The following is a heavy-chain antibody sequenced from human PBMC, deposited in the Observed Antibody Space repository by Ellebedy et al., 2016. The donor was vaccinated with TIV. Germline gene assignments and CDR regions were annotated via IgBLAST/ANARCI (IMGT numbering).Heavy chain of an antibody. CDR1: GGTFSSYA. D-gene: IGHD3-10*01. J-gene: IGHJ4*02. Sequence: SVKVSCXASGGTFSSYAISWVRQAPGQGLEWMGGIIPIFGTANYAQKFQGRVTITADESTSTAYMELSSLRSEDTVVYYCARDRADRGVNVAAHWGQGTLVTVSS. CDR2: IIPIFGTA. CDR3: ARDRADRGVNVAAH. V-gene: IGHV1-69*13.